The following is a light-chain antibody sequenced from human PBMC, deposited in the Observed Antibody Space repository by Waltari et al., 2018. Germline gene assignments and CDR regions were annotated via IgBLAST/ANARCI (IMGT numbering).Light chain of an antibody. V-gene: IGKV3-20*01. CDR1: QSVKNND. J-gene: IGKJ1*01. CDR3: QQYGGPPWT. CDR2: GAL. Sequence: EIVLTQSPGTLSLSPGERATLSCRASQSVKNNDLPWHQQKPGQAPRLLIYGALSRATGIPDRFSGSGSGTDFTLTISRLEPEDFAVYYCQQYGGPPWTFGQGTKVEIK.